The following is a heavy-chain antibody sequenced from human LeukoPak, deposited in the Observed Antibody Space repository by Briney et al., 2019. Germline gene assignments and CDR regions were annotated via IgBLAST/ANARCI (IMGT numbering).Heavy chain of an antibody. D-gene: IGHD1-1*01. CDR3: ARGDNDFDY. V-gene: IGHV4-39*07. J-gene: IGHJ4*02. CDR1: GGSISSSSYY. Sequence: PSETLSLTCTVSGGSISSSSYYWGWIRQPPGKGLERIGSIYYSGSTYYNPSLKSRVTISVDTSKNQFSLKLSSVTAADTAVYYCARGDNDFDYWGQGTLVTVSS. CDR2: IYYSGST.